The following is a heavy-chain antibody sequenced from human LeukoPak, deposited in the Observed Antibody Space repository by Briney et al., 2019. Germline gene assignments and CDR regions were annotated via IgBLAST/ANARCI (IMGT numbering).Heavy chain of an antibody. V-gene: IGHV3-11*04. Sequence: PGGSLRLSCAASGSTFSDYYMSWIRQAPGKGLEWVSYISSSGSTRYYADSVKGRLTISRDNAKNSLYLQMNSLRAEDTAVYYCARDGHYYDSSGFMGYWGQGTLVTVSS. J-gene: IGHJ4*02. CDR1: GSTFSDYY. CDR3: ARDGHYYDSSGFMGY. CDR2: ISSSGSTR. D-gene: IGHD3-22*01.